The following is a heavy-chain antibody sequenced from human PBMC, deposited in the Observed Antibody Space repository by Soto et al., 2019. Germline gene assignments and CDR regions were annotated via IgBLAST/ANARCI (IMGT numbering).Heavy chain of an antibody. J-gene: IGHJ6*02. V-gene: IGHV3-23*01. CDR2: ISGSSGST. D-gene: IGHD3-9*01. CDR1: GFTFSSYA. Sequence: GSVRLSCAASGFTFSSYAMSWVRQAPGKGLEWVSAISGSSGSTYYADSVKGRFTISRDNSKNSLYLQMNSLRDEDTAVYYCARDLRYFDWPAAYGMDVWGQGTTVTVSS. CDR3: ARDLRYFDWPAAYGMDV.